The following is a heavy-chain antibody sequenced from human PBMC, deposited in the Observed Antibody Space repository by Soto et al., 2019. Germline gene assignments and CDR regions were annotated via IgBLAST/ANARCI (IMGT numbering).Heavy chain of an antibody. CDR3: AREVHGSGSYYIYYAMDV. J-gene: IGHJ6*02. D-gene: IGHD3-10*01. CDR1: GYTLTTYA. CDR2: INTDNGNT. V-gene: IGHV1-3*04. Sequence: AASVKVSCKASGYTLTTYAIQWVRQAPGQRLEWMGWINTDNGNTKSSQKFQGRVTITRDTSASTAYMELSSLRSEDTAVYYCAREVHGSGSYYIYYAMDVWGQGTTVTVSS.